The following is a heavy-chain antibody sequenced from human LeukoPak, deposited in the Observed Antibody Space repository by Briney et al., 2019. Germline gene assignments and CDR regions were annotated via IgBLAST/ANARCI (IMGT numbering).Heavy chain of an antibody. V-gene: IGHV4-61*02. CDR1: GGSISSGSYY. D-gene: IGHD3/OR15-3a*01. CDR3: ARYRTGWDAFDI. Sequence: TSQTLSLTCTVSGGSISSGSYYWSWIRQPAGKGLEWIGRIYTSGSTNYNLSLKSRVTISVDTSKNQFSLKLSSVTAADTAVYYCARYRTGWDAFDIWGQGTMVTVSS. J-gene: IGHJ3*02. CDR2: IYTSGST.